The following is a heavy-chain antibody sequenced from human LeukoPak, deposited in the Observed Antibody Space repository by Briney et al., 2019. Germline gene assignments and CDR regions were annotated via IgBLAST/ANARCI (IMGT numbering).Heavy chain of an antibody. J-gene: IGHJ3*02. V-gene: IGHV3-33*01. CDR3: ARRYYYSGADAFDI. CDR1: GFIFRNFA. D-gene: IGHD3-10*01. CDR2: MWTDRSDK. Sequence: GGSLRLSCAASGFIFRNFAMQWVRQAPGRGLEWVGVMWTDRSDKYYADSVKGRFTISRDNSRNALYLQMNSLRAEDTAVYYCARRYYYSGADAFDIWGQGTMVTVSS.